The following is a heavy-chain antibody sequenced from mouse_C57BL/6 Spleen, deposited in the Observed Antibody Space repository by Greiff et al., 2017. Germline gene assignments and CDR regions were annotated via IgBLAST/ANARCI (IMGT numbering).Heavy chain of an antibody. D-gene: IGHD2-4*01. CDR1: GYTFTRYW. V-gene: IGHV1-61*01. CDR2: IYPSDSET. Sequence: QVQLQQPGAELVRPGSSVKLSCKASGYTFTRYWMDWVKQRPGQGLEWIGNIYPSDSETHYNQKFKDKATLTVDKSSSTAYMQLSSLTSEDSAVYYCARGDYDGAWFAYWGQGTLVTVSA. J-gene: IGHJ3*01. CDR3: ARGDYDGAWFAY.